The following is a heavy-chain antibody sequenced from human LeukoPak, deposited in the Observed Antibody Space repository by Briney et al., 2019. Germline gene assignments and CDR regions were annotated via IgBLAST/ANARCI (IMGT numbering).Heavy chain of an antibody. D-gene: IGHD2-21*01. Sequence: GGSLRLSCAVSGFTVSGDYMSWLRQAPGKGLEWVSSINGSGDATKYADFVMGRFTISRDNSKNTVSLQMNSLRAEDTAVYYCAKSDCGSDGCKLLNYWGQGTLVMASS. CDR2: INGSGDAT. V-gene: IGHV3-23*01. CDR1: GFTVSGDY. J-gene: IGHJ4*02. CDR3: AKSDCGSDGCKLLNY.